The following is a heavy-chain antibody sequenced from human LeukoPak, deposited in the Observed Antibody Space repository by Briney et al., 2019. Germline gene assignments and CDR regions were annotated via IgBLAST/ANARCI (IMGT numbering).Heavy chain of an antibody. CDR1: GFIFSRYA. D-gene: IGHD5-24*01. V-gene: IGHV3-23*01. J-gene: IGHJ4*02. Sequence: PGGSLRLSCAASGFIFSRYAMSWVRQAPGKGLEWVCGISSGGESPYYADSVRGRFTISRDNSKNTLYLEINSLRAEDTAVYSCAKKSRDAYNPFDYLGQGTLVTVSS. CDR3: AKKSRDAYNPFDY. CDR2: ISSGGESP.